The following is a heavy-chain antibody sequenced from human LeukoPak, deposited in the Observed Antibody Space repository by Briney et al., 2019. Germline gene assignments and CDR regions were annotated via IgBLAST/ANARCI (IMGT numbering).Heavy chain of an antibody. D-gene: IGHD3-22*01. J-gene: IGHJ5*02. Sequence: SETLSLTCAAYGGSFSGYYWNWIRQPPGKGLEWIGEINHSGSTNYNPSLKSRVTISVDTSKNQFSLKLSSVTAADTAVYYCAREDSSGYYYRWFDPWGQGTLVTVSS. CDR3: AREDSSGYYYRWFDP. CDR2: INHSGST. V-gene: IGHV4-34*01. CDR1: GGSFSGYY.